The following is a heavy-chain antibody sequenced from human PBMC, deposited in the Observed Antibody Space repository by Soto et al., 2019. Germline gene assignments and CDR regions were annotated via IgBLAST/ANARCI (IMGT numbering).Heavy chain of an antibody. CDR2: ISYNGSNK. CDR1: EFTSSSNG. J-gene: IGHJ6*02. D-gene: IGHD4-17*01. CDR3: SGDYPYGMDV. Sequence: QVQLVESGGGVVQPGGPLRLSCAASEFTSSSNGMHWVRQAPAKGLEWVAVISYNGSNKYYADSVKGRFTISRDNSKNTLYLQMNSLRAEDTAVYYCSGDYPYGMDVWGQGTTVTVSS. V-gene: IGHV3-30*03.